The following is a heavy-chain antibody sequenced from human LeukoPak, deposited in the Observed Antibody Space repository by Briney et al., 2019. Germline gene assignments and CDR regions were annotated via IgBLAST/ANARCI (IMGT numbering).Heavy chain of an antibody. D-gene: IGHD3/OR15-3a*01. J-gene: IGHJ4*02. Sequence: LPGGSLRLSCAASGFNINNYGMTWVRQAPGKGLEWVSTISDSGRGTYFADSVQGRFTLSRDNSKNTLYLQMNTLRADDTAVYYCAKGRTIIGLALPRYYFDFWGQGTLVTVSS. CDR1: GFNINNYG. CDR3: AKGRTIIGLALPRYYFDF. V-gene: IGHV3-23*01. CDR2: ISDSGRGT.